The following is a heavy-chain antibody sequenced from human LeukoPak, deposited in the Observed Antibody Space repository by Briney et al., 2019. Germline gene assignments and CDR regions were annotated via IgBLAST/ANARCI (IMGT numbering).Heavy chain of an antibody. J-gene: IGHJ4*02. Sequence: SETLSLTCTASGGSIRSGDFYWSWIRQPPGKGLEWIGYIYYSGSTNYKPSLKSRVTISKDTSKNQFSLKLSSVTAADTAVYYCARDGGYFDYWGQGTLVTVSS. V-gene: IGHV4-30-4*02. CDR1: GGSIRSGDFY. CDR3: ARDGGYFDY. CDR2: IYYSGST. D-gene: IGHD3-16*01.